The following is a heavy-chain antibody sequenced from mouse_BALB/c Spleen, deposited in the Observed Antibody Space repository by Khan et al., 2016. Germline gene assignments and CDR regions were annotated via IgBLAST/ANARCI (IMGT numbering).Heavy chain of an antibody. CDR2: ISYSGST. V-gene: IGHV3-2*02. Sequence: EVQLQESGPGLVKPSQSLSLTCTVTGYSITSDYAWNWIRQFPGNKLEWMGYISYSGSTSYNPSLKSRIPITRDTSKNQFFRQLNSVTTEDTATCYCARTLLRLYYFDYWGQGTTLTVSS. CDR3: ARTLLRLYYFDY. CDR1: GYSITSDYA. D-gene: IGHD1-2*01. J-gene: IGHJ2*01.